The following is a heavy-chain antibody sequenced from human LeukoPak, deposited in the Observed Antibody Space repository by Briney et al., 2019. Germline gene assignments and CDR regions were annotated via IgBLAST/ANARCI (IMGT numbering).Heavy chain of an antibody. Sequence: GGSLRLSCVASGFTFSSYWMHWVRQAPGRGLVWVSRINGDGSSTSYADSVKGRFTISRDNAKNTLYLQINSLRAEDTAVYYCARGVYGSSCGYWGQGTLVTVSS. CDR1: GFTFSSYW. V-gene: IGHV3-74*01. CDR2: INGDGSST. J-gene: IGHJ4*02. D-gene: IGHD6-13*01. CDR3: ARGVYGSSCGY.